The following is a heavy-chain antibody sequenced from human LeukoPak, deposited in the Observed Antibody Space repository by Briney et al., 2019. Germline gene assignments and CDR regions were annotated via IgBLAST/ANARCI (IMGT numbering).Heavy chain of an antibody. CDR3: ARYGFSSVWQGGWHAFDI. CDR1: GYTFTSYY. D-gene: IGHD6-25*01. J-gene: IGHJ3*02. CDR2: IHPTVGDT. V-gene: IGHV1-46*01. Sequence: ASVKVSCKASGYTFTSYYLHWVRQAPGQGLEWMGIIHPTVGDTTYAQKFQGRVTMTRDMSTGTVYMDLSSLRSEDTAVYYCARYGFSSVWQGGWHAFDIWGQGTTVTASS.